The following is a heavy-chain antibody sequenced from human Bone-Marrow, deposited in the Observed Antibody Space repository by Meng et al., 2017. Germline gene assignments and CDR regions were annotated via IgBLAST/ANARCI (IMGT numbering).Heavy chain of an antibody. V-gene: IGHV4-59*01. CDR2: IYYSGST. D-gene: IGHD3-9*01. CDR3: ARYRPIIYDILTGQGPRAAFDI. Sequence: SETLSLTCTVSGGSISSYYWSWIRQPPGKGLEWIGYIYYSGSTNYNPSLKSRVTISVDTSKNQFSLKLSSVTAADTAVYYCARYRPIIYDILTGQGPRAAFDIWGQGTMVTV. J-gene: IGHJ3*02. CDR1: GGSISSYY.